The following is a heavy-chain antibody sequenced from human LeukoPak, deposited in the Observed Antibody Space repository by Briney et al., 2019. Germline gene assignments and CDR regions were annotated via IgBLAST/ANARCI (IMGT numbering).Heavy chain of an antibody. D-gene: IGHD5-18*01. J-gene: IGHJ4*02. CDR3: AKDQSSYGPGPYFDY. CDR1: GFTVSSNY. V-gene: IGHV3-53*01. CDR2: IYSGGST. Sequence: HPGGSLRLSCAASGFTVSSNYMSWVRQAPGKGLEWVSVIYSGGSTYYADSVKGRFTISRDNSKNTLYLQMNSLRAEDTAVYYCAKDQSSYGPGPYFDYWGQGTLVTVSS.